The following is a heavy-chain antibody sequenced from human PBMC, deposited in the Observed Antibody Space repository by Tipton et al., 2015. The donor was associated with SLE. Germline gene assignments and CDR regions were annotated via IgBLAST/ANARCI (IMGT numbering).Heavy chain of an antibody. CDR2: ISYSGNT. Sequence: TLSLTCTVSGGSISSGDYYWSWIRQPPGKGLEWIGYISYSGNTNYNASLKSRVTISVDTSKNQFSLKLSSVTAADTAVYYCARPVTGLGMDVWGQGTTVTVSS. CDR3: ARPVTGLGMDV. V-gene: IGHV4-30-4*08. J-gene: IGHJ6*02. CDR1: GGSISSGDYY. D-gene: IGHD3/OR15-3a*01.